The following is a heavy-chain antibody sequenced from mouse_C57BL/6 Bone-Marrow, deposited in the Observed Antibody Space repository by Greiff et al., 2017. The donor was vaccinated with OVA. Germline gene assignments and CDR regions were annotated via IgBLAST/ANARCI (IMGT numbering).Heavy chain of an antibody. V-gene: IGHV1-15*01. D-gene: IGHD2-1*01. J-gene: IGHJ2*01. CDR3: TSVLYYGNY. CDR2: IDPETGGT. Sequence: FQLQQSGAELVRPGASVTLSCKASGYPFTDYEMHWVKQTPVHGLEWIGAIDPETGGTAYNQKFKGKAILTADKSSITAYMELRSLTSEDSAVYYCTSVLYYGNYWDKGTTRTVSS. CDR1: GYPFTDYE.